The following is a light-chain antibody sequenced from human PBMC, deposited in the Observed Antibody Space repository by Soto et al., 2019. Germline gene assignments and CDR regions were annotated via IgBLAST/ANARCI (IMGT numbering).Light chain of an antibody. Sequence: DIQMTQSPSSLSASAGDRVTITCRASKTMATLLNWYQQKPGKAPKLLISAASRLQSGVPARFSGSGSGTDFTLTISSLQPEDFATYYCQQSYNTVWTFGQGTKVEIQ. CDR3: QQSYNTVWT. V-gene: IGKV1-39*01. J-gene: IGKJ1*01. CDR2: AAS. CDR1: KTMATL.